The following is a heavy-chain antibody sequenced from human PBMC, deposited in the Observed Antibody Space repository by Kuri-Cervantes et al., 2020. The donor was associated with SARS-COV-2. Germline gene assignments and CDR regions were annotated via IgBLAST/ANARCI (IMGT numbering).Heavy chain of an antibody. CDR2: IYYSGST. V-gene: IGHV4-39*02. CDR1: GGSISSSSYY. J-gene: IGHJ4*02. Sequence: SETLSLTCTVSGGSISSSSYYWGWIRQPPGKGLAWIGSIYYSGSTYYNPSLKSRFTISVDTSKNQFSLKLSSVTAADTAVYYCARDQGHRIAAAGTIPFDYWGQGTLVTVSS. CDR3: ARDQGHRIAAAGTIPFDY. D-gene: IGHD6-13*01.